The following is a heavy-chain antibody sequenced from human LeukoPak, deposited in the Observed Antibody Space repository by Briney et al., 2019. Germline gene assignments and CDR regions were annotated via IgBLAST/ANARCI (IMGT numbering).Heavy chain of an antibody. J-gene: IGHJ4*02. Sequence: GGSLRLSCAASGFTFSSYSMNWVRQAPGKGLEWVSSISSSSSYIYYADSVKGRFTISRDSAKNSLYLQMNSLRAEDTAVYYCASVAVAGIEGFDYWGQGTLVTVSS. V-gene: IGHV3-21*01. CDR1: GFTFSSYS. CDR3: ASVAVAGIEGFDY. CDR2: ISSSSSYI. D-gene: IGHD6-19*01.